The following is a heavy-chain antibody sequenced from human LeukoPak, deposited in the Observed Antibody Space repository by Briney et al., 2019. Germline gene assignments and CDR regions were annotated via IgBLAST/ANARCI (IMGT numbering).Heavy chain of an antibody. CDR3: ARFGSSTWYKGAFDI. V-gene: IGHV4-59*12. CDR1: GGSISSYY. Sequence: SETLSLTCTVSGGSISSYYWSWIRQPPGKGLEWIGYIYYSGSTNYNPSLKSRVTISVDTSKNQFSLNLTSVTAADTAVYYCARFGSSTWYKGAFDIWGQGTMVTVAS. J-gene: IGHJ3*02. CDR2: IYYSGST. D-gene: IGHD1-1*01.